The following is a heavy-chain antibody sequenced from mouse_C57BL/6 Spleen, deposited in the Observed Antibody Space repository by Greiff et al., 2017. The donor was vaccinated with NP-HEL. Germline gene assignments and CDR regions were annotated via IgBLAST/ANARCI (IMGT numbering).Heavy chain of an antibody. CDR3: AREGSKDAMDY. V-gene: IGHV5-16*01. CDR2: INYDGSST. J-gene: IGHJ4*01. Sequence: EVQLVESEGGLVQPGSSIKLSCTASGFTFSDYYMAWVRQVPEKGLEWVANINYDGSSTYYLDSLKSRFIISRDNAKNILYLQMSSLKSEDTATYYCAREGSKDAMDYWGQGTSVTVSS. D-gene: IGHD2-5*01. CDR1: GFTFSDYY.